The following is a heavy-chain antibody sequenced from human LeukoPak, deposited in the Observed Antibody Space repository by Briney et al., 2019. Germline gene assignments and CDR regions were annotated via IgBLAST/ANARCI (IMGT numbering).Heavy chain of an antibody. D-gene: IGHD2-2*01. CDR3: ARSPAPYCSSTSCYGPSTYNWFDP. Sequence: SVKVSCKASGGTFSSYAISWVRQAPGQGLEWMGGIIPIFGTANYAQKFQGRVTITADESTSTAYMELSSLRSEDTAVYYCARSPAPYCSSTSCYGPSTYNWFDPWGQGTLVTVSS. V-gene: IGHV1-69*13. CDR1: GGTFSSYA. J-gene: IGHJ5*02. CDR2: IIPIFGTA.